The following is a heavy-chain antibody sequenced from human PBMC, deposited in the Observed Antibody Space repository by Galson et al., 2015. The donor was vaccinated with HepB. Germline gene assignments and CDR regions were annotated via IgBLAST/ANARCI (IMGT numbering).Heavy chain of an antibody. J-gene: IGHJ3*02. CDR3: ATRPVAGSGYLRYAFDI. CDR1: GYSFTSYW. CDR2: IDPSDSYT. V-gene: IGHV5-10-1*04. D-gene: IGHD3-22*01. Sequence: QSGAEVKKPGESLRISCKGSGYSFTSYWISWVRQMPGKGLEWMGRIDPSDSYTNYSPSFQGQVTISADKSISTAYLQWSSLKASDTAMYYCATRPVAGSGYLRYAFDIWGQGTMVTVSS.